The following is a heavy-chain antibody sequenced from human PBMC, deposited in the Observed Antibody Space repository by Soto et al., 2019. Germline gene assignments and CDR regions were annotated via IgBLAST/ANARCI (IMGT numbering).Heavy chain of an antibody. CDR1: GFTFSSYG. J-gene: IGHJ4*02. Sequence: GGSLRLSCAASGFTFSSYGMHWVRQAPGKGLEWVAVIWYDGSNKYYADSVKGRFTISRDNSKNTRYLQMNSLRAEDTAVYYCARVSMITFGGVIVPPDYWGQGTLVTVSS. V-gene: IGHV3-33*01. CDR3: ARVSMITFGGVIVPPDY. D-gene: IGHD3-16*02. CDR2: IWYDGSNK.